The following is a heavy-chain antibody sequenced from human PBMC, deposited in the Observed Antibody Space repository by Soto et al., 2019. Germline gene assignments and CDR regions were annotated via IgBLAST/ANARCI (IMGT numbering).Heavy chain of an antibody. CDR2: SIPIFGTA. D-gene: IGHD5-12*01. Sequence: QVQLVQPGAEVKKPASSVKVSCKASGGTFNNYPITWVRQAPGEGLERMGGSIPIFGTANYAQNFQGRVTISVDESTSTAYMELSSLRSEDTAVYYCARGRGYSGDDHYYYFDMDVWGQGTTVTVSS. J-gene: IGHJ6*02. CDR1: GGTFNNYP. V-gene: IGHV1-69*01. CDR3: ARGRGYSGDDHYYYFDMDV.